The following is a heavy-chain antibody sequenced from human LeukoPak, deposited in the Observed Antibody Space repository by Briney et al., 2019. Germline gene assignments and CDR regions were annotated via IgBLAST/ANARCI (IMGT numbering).Heavy chain of an antibody. J-gene: IGHJ4*02. CDR3: ARGGDYGSFDY. V-gene: IGHV3-7*04. Sequence: GGSLRLSCAASGFTFSSYWMSWVRQAPGKGLEWVAHIKQDGNEKYNVDSVKGRFTISRDNTKNSLYLQMNSLRAEDTAVYYCARGGDYGSFDYWGQGTLVTVSS. D-gene: IGHD4-17*01. CDR1: GFTFSSYW. CDR2: IKQDGNEK.